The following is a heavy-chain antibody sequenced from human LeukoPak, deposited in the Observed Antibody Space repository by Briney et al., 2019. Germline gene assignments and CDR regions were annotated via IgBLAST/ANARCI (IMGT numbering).Heavy chain of an antibody. CDR1: GFSFGNYW. CDR2: IKQDGSEK. D-gene: IGHD5-18*01. J-gene: IGHJ4*02. Sequence: PGGSLRLSCAASGFSFGNYWMTWVRQAPGKGLEWVANIKQDGSEKYYVDSVKGRFTISRDNAKNSLYLQMNSLRAEDTAVYYCARDLVNTGMVGFDYWGQGTLVTVSS. V-gene: IGHV3-7*01. CDR3: ARDLVNTGMVGFDY.